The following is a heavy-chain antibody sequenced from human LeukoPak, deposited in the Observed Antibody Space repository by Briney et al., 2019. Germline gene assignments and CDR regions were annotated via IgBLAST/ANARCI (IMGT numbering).Heavy chain of an antibody. J-gene: IGHJ5*02. CDR2: IIPIFGTA. V-gene: IGHV1-69*05. Sequence: ASVKVSCKASGGTFSSYAISWVRQAPGQGLEWMGGIIPIFGTANYAQKFQGRVTITTDESTSTAYMELSSLRSEDTAVYYCARDRGDSSARLNWFDPWGQGTLVTVSS. D-gene: IGHD3-22*01. CDR1: GGTFSSYA. CDR3: ARDRGDSSARLNWFDP.